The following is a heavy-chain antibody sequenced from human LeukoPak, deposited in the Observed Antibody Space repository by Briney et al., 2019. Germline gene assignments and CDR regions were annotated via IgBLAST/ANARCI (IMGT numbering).Heavy chain of an antibody. CDR3: ARRPPKYSGSYSDY. D-gene: IGHD1-26*01. J-gene: IGHJ4*02. CDR2: IYYDGST. V-gene: IGHV4-39*07. Sequence: PSETLSLTCTVSGVSTSSTRYYWGWIRQPPGKGLEWIGNIYYDGSTYYNPSLKSRVAISVDTSKKKFSLKVSSVTAADTAVYYCARRPPKYSGSYSDYWGQGTLVTVSS. CDR1: GVSTSSTRYY.